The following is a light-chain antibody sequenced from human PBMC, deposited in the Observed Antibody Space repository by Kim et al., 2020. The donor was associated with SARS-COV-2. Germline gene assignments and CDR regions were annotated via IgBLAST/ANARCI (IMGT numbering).Light chain of an antibody. CDR1: SSDVGGYNY. J-gene: IGLJ2*01. CDR2: DVS. Sequence: GQPSTISCTATSSDVGGYNYVSWYQHHPGKAPKLMIYDVSNRPSGVSNRFSGSKSGNTASLTISGLQAEDEADYYCSSYTSSSTVVFGGGTQLTVL. CDR3: SSYTSSSTVV. V-gene: IGLV2-14*03.